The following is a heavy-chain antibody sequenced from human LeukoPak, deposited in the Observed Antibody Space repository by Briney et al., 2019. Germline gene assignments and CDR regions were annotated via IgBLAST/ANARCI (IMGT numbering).Heavy chain of an antibody. CDR1: GYTLTEIA. J-gene: IGHJ4*02. CDR2: FDPEEPQT. D-gene: IGHD6-19*01. Sequence: ASVKVSCKVSGYTLTEIAVHWVRQAPGEGLEWMGTFDPEEPQTLYAQRFQDRVTMTEDISTDTVYMELTSLTSEDTAVYFCAKEVAEYSSGWYYADWGQGTLVTVSS. CDR3: AKEVAEYSSGWYYAD. V-gene: IGHV1-24*01.